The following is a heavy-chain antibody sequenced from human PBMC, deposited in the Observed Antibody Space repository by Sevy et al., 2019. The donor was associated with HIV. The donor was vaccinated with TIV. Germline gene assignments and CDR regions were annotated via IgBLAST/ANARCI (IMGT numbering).Heavy chain of an antibody. D-gene: IGHD3-10*01. V-gene: IGHV3-21*01. CDR3: ARETSSLDEGIYYGMDV. J-gene: IGHJ6*02. CDR2: ISSISNYI. Sequence: GGSLRLSCAASGFTFSDYNMNWVRQAPGKGLEWVSSISSISNYIYYADSVKGRFTISRDNAKNSLYLQMNSLRAEDTAVYYCARETSSLDEGIYYGMDVWGQGTTVTVSS. CDR1: GFTFSDYN.